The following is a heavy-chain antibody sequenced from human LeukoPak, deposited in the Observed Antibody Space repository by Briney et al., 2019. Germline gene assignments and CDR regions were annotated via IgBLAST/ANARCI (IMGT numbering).Heavy chain of an antibody. D-gene: IGHD4-11*01. J-gene: IGHJ4*02. V-gene: IGHV3-23*01. CDR2: ISGSGGST. CDR1: GFTFSSYA. CDR3: AKTNTMTTVTTMNY. Sequence: GGSLRLSCAASGFTFSSYAMSWVRQAPGKGLEWVSAISGSGGSTYYADSVKGRFTISRGNSKNTLYLQMNSLRAEDTAVYYCAKTNTMTTVTTMNYWGQGTLVTVSS.